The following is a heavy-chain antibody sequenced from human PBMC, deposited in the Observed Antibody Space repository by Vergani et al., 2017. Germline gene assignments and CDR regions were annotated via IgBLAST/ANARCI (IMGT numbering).Heavy chain of an antibody. CDR2: ISYDGSNK. J-gene: IGHJ4*02. CDR1: GGTFSSYA. V-gene: IGHV3-30*04. Sequence: QVQLVQSGAEVKKPGSSVKVSCKASGGTFSSYAMHWVRQAPGKGLEWVAVISYDGSNKYYADSVKGRFTISRDNSKNTLYLQMDSLRAEDTAMYYCARALPTVVYFDCWGQGTLVTVSS. CDR3: ARALPTVVYFDC. D-gene: IGHD4-23*01.